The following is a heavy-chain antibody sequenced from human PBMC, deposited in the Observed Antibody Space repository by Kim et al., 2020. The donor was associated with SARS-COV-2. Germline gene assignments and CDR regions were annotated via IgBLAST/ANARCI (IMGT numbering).Heavy chain of an antibody. CDR2: IYYSGST. V-gene: IGHV4-39*01. CDR3: ARSSRWLPTRGHDAFDI. J-gene: IGHJ3*02. D-gene: IGHD5-12*01. CDR1: GGSISSSSYY. Sequence: SETLSLTCTVSGGSISSSSYYWGWIRQPPGKGLEWIGSIYYSGSTYYNPSLKSRVTISVDTSKNQFSLKLSSVTAADTAVYYCARSSRWLPTRGHDAFDIWGQGTMVTVSS.